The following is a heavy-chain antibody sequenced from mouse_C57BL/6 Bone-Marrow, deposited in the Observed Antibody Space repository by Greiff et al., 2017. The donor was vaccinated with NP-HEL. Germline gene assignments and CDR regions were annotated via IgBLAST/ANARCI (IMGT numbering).Heavy chain of an antibody. J-gene: IGHJ3*01. V-gene: IGHV1-50*01. CDR1: GYTFTSYW. CDR2: IDPSDSYT. CDR3: ARRADGYYVWFAY. Sequence: QVQLQQPGAELVKPGASVKLSCKASGYTFTSYWMQWVKQRPGQGLEWIGEIDPSDSYTNYNQKFKGKATLTVDTSSSTAYMQLSSLTSEDSAVYYCARRADGYYVWFAYWGQGTLVTVSA. D-gene: IGHD2-3*01.